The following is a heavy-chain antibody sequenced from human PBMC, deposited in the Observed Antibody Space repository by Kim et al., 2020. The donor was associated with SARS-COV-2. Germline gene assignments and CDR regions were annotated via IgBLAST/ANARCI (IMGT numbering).Heavy chain of an antibody. CDR3: AIQGVRKGAPDY. CDR1: GGSISSSSYY. Sequence: SETLSLTCTVSGGSISSSSYYWGWIRQPPGKGLEWIGSIYYSGSTYYNSPLKSRVTLSVDTSKNQFSLKLSSVTAADTAVYYCAIQGVRKGAPDYWGQGALCTVSS. CDR2: IYYSGST. J-gene: IGHJ4*02. V-gene: IGHV4-39*01. D-gene: IGHD3-10*01.